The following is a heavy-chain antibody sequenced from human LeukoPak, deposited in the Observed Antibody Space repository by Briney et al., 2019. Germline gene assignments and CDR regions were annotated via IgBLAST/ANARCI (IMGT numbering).Heavy chain of an antibody. CDR2: IRYDGSNK. J-gene: IGHJ6*03. V-gene: IGHV3-30*02. CDR1: GFTFSSYG. Sequence: GGSLRLSCAASGFTFSSYGMHWVRQAPGKGLEWVAFIRYDGSNKYYADSVKGRFTISRDNSKNTLYLQMNNLRAEDTAVYYCAKDAAARRSAYMDVWGEGTTVTVSS. D-gene: IGHD6-13*01. CDR3: AKDAAARRSAYMDV.